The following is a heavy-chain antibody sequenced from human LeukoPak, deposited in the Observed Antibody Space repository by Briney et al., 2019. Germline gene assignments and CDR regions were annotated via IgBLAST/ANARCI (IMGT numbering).Heavy chain of an antibody. Sequence: ASVKVSCKASGYTFTTYDITWVRQATGQGLEWMGWVDPKSGNTAYAQNFQGRVTITRNTSITTAYMELTSLTSEDTAIYYCARSIGSSSSPWGQGTLVSVSS. V-gene: IGHV1-8*03. D-gene: IGHD6-13*01. CDR2: VDPKSGNT. J-gene: IGHJ5*02. CDR1: GYTFTTYD. CDR3: ARSIGSSSSP.